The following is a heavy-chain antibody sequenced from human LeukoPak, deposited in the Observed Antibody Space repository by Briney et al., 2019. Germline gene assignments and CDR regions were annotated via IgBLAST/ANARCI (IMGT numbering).Heavy chain of an antibody. CDR2: ISSSGSTI. J-gene: IGHJ3*02. D-gene: IGHD3-16*01. CDR1: GFTFSSYE. V-gene: IGHV3-48*03. Sequence: GGSLRLSCVVSGFTFSSYEMNWVRQAPGKGLEWVSYISSSGSTIYYADSVKGRFTISRDNAKNSLYLQMNSLRAEDTAVYYCARARLTDYVWGRRTFDIWGQGTMVTISS. CDR3: ARARLTDYVWGRRTFDI.